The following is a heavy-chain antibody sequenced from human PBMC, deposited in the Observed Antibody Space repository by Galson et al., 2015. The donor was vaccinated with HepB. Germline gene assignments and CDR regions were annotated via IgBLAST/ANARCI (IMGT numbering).Heavy chain of an antibody. CDR1: GFTFSSHS. Sequence: SLRLSCATFGFTFSSHSMNWVRQAPGKGLEWVAHISSSGTTISYADSVKGRFTISRDYAKNSLDLQMNSLRTDDTAAYYCAREPPFSSSTDFDYWGQGTLVTVSS. CDR3: AREPPFSSSTDFDY. D-gene: IGHD2-2*01. J-gene: IGHJ4*02. V-gene: IGHV3-48*01. CDR2: ISSSGTTI.